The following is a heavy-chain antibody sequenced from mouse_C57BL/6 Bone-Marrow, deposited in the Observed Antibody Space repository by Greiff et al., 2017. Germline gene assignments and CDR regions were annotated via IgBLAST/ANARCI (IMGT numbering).Heavy chain of an antibody. D-gene: IGHD1-1*01. CDR3: DGENYYCSSSFDY. CDR2: IWSGGSK. CDR1: GFSLTSYG. Sequence: VKLMESGPGLVQPSPSLSITCTVSGFSLTSYGVHWVRQSPGKGLEWLGVIWSGGSKDYNAAFISRLSISKDNYKSQVSFQMNSLQADDTAIYYCDGENYYCSSSFDYWGQGTTLTVSS. V-gene: IGHV2-2*01. J-gene: IGHJ2*01.